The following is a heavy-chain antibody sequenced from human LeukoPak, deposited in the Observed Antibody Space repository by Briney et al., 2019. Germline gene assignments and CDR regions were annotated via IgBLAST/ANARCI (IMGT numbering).Heavy chain of an antibody. CDR2: FGTAGDA. D-gene: IGHD6-19*01. Sequence: PGGPLRLSCAASGFPFSSYDMHWVRKATGKGLEWVSGFGTAGDAYYAGSVKGRFTISRENAKNSLYLQMNSLTAGDTAVYYCTGAGSETQWRAFDFWGQGALVTVFS. V-gene: IGHV3-13*01. CDR3: TGAGSETQWRAFDF. CDR1: GFPFSSYD. J-gene: IGHJ4*02.